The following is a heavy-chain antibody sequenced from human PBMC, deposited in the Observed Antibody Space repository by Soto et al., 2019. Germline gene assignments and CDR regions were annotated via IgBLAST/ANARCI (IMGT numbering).Heavy chain of an antibody. CDR2: IGTAGDT. D-gene: IGHD6-13*01. Sequence: GGSLRLSCAASGFTFSSYDTHWVRQATGKGLEWVSAIGTAGDTYYPGSVKGRFTISRENAKNSLYLQMNSLRAEDTAVYYCAREVRIAAAGTIYYYGMDVWGQGTTVTVS. J-gene: IGHJ6*02. CDR3: AREVRIAAAGTIYYYGMDV. V-gene: IGHV3-13*01. CDR1: GFTFSSYD.